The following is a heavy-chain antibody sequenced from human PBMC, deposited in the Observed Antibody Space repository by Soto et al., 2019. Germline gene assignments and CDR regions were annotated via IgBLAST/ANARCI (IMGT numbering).Heavy chain of an antibody. J-gene: IGHJ5*02. Sequence: SEILSLTCTFAWGSIISYYWSLILLPPGKGLEWIGYIYYTGKTNYNPSLKSRLTISVDTSKNQFSLKLTSVTAADTAVYYCARDQNDYGTFDPWGQGTLVTAPQ. CDR2: IYYTGKT. V-gene: IGHV4-59*01. CDR3: ARDQNDYGTFDP. CDR1: WGSIISYY. D-gene: IGHD4-17*01.